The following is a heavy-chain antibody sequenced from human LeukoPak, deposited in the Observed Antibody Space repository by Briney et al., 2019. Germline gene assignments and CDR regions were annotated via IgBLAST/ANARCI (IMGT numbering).Heavy chain of an antibody. J-gene: IGHJ6*02. D-gene: IGHD4-17*01. CDR3: ASSPHDYGDYYNYYYGMDV. CDR2: ISYDGSNK. CDR1: GFTFSTYA. V-gene: IGHV3-30-3*01. Sequence: GGSLRLSCAASGFTFSTYAMHWVRQAPGKGLEWVAVISYDGSNKYYADSVKGRFTISRDNSKNTLYLQMNSLRAEDTAVYYCASSPHDYGDYYNYYYGMDVGGQGTTVTVSS.